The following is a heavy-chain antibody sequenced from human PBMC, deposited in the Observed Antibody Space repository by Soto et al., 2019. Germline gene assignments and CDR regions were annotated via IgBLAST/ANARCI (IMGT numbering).Heavy chain of an antibody. Sequence: GGSLRLSCAASGFTFSSYSMNWVRQAPGKGLEWVSSISSSSSYIYYADSVKGRFTISRDNAKNSLYLQMNSLRAEDTAVYYCARDDYYDSSGHYYFDYWGQGTLVTVSS. CDR1: GFTFSSYS. J-gene: IGHJ4*02. D-gene: IGHD3-22*01. V-gene: IGHV3-21*01. CDR2: ISSSSSYI. CDR3: ARDDYYDSSGHYYFDY.